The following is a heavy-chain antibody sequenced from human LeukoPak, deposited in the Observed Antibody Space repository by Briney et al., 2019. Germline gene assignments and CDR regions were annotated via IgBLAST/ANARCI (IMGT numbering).Heavy chain of an antibody. CDR2: IYYSGST. J-gene: IGHJ4*02. V-gene: IGHV4-30-4*08. Sequence: PSQTLSLTCTVSGASISSTDYYWSWIRQPPGKGLEWIGYIYYSGSTYYNPSLKRRLTISLDTPRNQFSLKLSSVTAADTAVYYCARSISGYSSSYLVWGQGTLVTVSS. CDR3: ARSISGYSSSYLV. CDR1: GASISSTDYY. D-gene: IGHD6-13*01.